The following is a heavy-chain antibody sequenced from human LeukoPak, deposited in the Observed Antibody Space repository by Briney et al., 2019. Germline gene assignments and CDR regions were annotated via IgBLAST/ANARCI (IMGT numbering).Heavy chain of an antibody. CDR2: MNPNSGNT. Sequence: GASVKVSCKASGYTFTSYDINWVRQATGQGLEWMGWMNPNSGNTGYAQKFQGRVTMTRNTSISTAYMELSSLRSEDTAVYYCARTDDTMVRGVIIYYMDVWGKGTTVIVSS. J-gene: IGHJ6*03. D-gene: IGHD3-10*01. CDR1: GYTFTSYD. CDR3: ARTDDTMVRGVIIYYMDV. V-gene: IGHV1-8*01.